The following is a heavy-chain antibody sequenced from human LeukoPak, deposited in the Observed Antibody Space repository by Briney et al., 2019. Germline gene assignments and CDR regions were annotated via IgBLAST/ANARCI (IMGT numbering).Heavy chain of an antibody. CDR1: GASSSSHY. J-gene: IGHJ6*03. D-gene: IGHD1-26*01. CDR2: IYYRGSI. CDR3: ASAVGATIFNYYHYYHMDV. Sequence: SETLSLTCTVSGASSSSHYWRWIRQPPGKGLEWMGYIYYRGSIKYNSSLKSRVTISIDTSKNQFSLKLKSVTAADTAVYYCASAVGATIFNYYHYYHMDVWGKGTTVTVSS. V-gene: IGHV4-59*11.